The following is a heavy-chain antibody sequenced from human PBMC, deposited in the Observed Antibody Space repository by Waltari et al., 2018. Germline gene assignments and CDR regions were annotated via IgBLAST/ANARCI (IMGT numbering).Heavy chain of an antibody. CDR1: GFTFGTYG. J-gene: IGHJ4*02. Sequence: QVQLVESGGGVVQPGGSLRLSCAASGFTFGTYGMHWVRQAPGKGLEWVAFIRYDGSNKYYGDSVKGRFTISRDNSKNTLYLQMNSLRAEDTAVYYCAKALYSSGWYEGVDYWGQGTLVTVSS. CDR3: AKALYSSGWYEGVDY. CDR2: IRYDGSNK. V-gene: IGHV3-30*02. D-gene: IGHD6-19*01.